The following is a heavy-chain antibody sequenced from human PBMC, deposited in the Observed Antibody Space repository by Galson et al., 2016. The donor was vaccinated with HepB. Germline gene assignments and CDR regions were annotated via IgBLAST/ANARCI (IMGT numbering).Heavy chain of an antibody. CDR1: GYSFTSYW. V-gene: IGHV5-51*01. J-gene: IGHJ6*02. Sequence: QSGAEVKKPGESLKISCKGSGYSFTSYWIGWVRQMPGKGLEWMGIIDPGDSDTRYSPSFQGQVTISADKSISTAYLQWSSLKASDSAMYYCARRTILTQYYYGMDVWGQGTTVTVSS. CDR3: ARRTILTQYYYGMDV. CDR2: IDPGDSDT. D-gene: IGHD3-9*01.